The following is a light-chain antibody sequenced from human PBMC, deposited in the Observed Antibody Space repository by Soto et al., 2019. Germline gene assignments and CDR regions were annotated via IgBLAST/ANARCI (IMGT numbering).Light chain of an antibody. CDR3: AAWDGSLSGWV. J-gene: IGLJ3*02. V-gene: IGLV1-47*01. Sequence: QSVLTQPPSASGTPGQRVTISCSGSSSNIGSNYVYWYQQLPGTAPKLLIYRNNQRPSGVPDRFSGSKSGTSASLAISGLRSEDEADYYCAAWDGSLSGWVFGGGTKLTV. CDR1: SSNIGSNY. CDR2: RNN.